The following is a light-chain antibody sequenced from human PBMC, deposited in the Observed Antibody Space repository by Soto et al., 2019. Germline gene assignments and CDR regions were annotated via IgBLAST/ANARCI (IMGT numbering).Light chain of an antibody. Sequence: IVLTQSPGTLSLSPWERATLSCRASQSVSSSYLAWYQQKPGQAPRLLIYGASSRATGIPDRFSGSGSGTDFTLTISRLEPEDFAVYYCQQYGSSTFTFGPGTKVDIK. CDR1: QSVSSSY. CDR2: GAS. J-gene: IGKJ3*01. CDR3: QQYGSSTFT. V-gene: IGKV3-20*01.